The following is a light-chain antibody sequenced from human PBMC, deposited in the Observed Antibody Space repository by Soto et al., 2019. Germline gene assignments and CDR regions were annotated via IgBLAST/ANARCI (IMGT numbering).Light chain of an antibody. Sequence: ILMTHSPSTVSVSPWERATESCRASQNIYYNVAWYQQRPGQAPRLLIYRASTRAPGVPARFSGSGSGTDFTLTISRLEPEDFAVYYCQQYGSSPLTFGGGTKADIK. V-gene: IGKV3-15*01. CDR1: QNIYYN. CDR2: RAS. CDR3: QQYGSSPLT. J-gene: IGKJ4*01.